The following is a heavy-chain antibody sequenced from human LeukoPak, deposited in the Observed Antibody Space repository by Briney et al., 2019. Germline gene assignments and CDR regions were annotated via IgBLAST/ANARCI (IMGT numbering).Heavy chain of an antibody. D-gene: IGHD4-11*01. CDR2: IYYSGST. J-gene: IGHJ3*02. CDR3: ARARPNYSNVDI. Sequence: PSETLSLTCTVSGGSISSSSYYWGWIRQPPGKGLEWIGSIYYSGSTYYNPSLKSRVTISVDTSKNQFSLKLSSVTAADTAVYYCARARPNYSNVDIWGQGTMVTVSS. CDR1: GGSISSSSYY. V-gene: IGHV4-39*07.